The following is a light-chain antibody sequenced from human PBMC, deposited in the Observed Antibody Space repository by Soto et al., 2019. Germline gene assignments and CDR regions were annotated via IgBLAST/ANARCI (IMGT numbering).Light chain of an antibody. CDR1: QGISNS. V-gene: IGKV1-27*01. CDR2: TAS. Sequence: DIQMTQSPSSPSASVGDRVTITCRASQGISNSLAWYQQKPGKVPKLLIYTASTLQSGVPSRFSGRGFGTDFTLTITSLQPEDVATYYCQKYNSAPLTFGGGTKVEIK. J-gene: IGKJ4*01. CDR3: QKYNSAPLT.